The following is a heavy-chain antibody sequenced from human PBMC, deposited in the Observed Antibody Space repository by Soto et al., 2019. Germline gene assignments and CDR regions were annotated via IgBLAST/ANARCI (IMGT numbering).Heavy chain of an antibody. CDR1: GGSVSNRTYY. Sequence: SETLSLTCSVSGGSVSNRTYYWSWIRQPPGKRLEWIGYVYYSGTTNYNPSLKSRVTISVDLSKNQFSLRLSSVTTADTALYYCARTTAVPNTLRSRYFFDYWGQGTLVTVSS. CDR3: ARTTAVPNTLRSRYFFDY. J-gene: IGHJ4*02. D-gene: IGHD4-17*01. CDR2: VYYSGTT. V-gene: IGHV4-61*01.